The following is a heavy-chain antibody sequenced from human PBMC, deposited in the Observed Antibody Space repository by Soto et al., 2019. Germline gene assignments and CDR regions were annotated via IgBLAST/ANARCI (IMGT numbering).Heavy chain of an antibody. CDR3: ARGFAIDWYTYYFDY. V-gene: IGHV4-59*08. J-gene: IGHJ4*02. Sequence: QVQLQESGPGLVKPSETLSLTCTVSGASISGYHWSWIRQPPGKGLECLGYISYSGATNYNPSLTSRVTMSIDTSKNQFSLQLNSVTAADTAVYYCARGFAIDWYTYYFDYWGQGPLVTVSS. D-gene: IGHD3-9*01. CDR1: GASISGYH. CDR2: ISYSGAT.